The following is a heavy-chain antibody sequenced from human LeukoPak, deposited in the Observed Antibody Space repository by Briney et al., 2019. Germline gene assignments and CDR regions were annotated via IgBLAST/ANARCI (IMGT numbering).Heavy chain of an antibody. V-gene: IGHV3-72*01. CDR2: IRNKANSYTT. CDR3: ARRNSVTQGLDN. D-gene: IGHD5/OR15-5a*01. CDR1: GFTFIDHY. J-gene: IGHJ4*02. Sequence: GSLRPSCAASGFTFIDHYMDWVRQAPGKGLEWIGRIRNKANSYTTEYAASVKGRFTVSRDDSKNSLFLQMNSLESEDTAVYYCARRNSVTQGLDNWGQGTLVTVSS.